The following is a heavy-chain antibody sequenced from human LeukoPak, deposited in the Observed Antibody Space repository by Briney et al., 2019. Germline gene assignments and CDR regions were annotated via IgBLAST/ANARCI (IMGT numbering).Heavy chain of an antibody. D-gene: IGHD4-17*01. CDR3: ARISAYGDYYFDY. J-gene: IGHJ4*02. V-gene: IGHV2-70*01. Sequence: SGPALVKPTQTLTLTCTFSGFSLITSGMCVSWIRQPPGKALEWLALIDWDDDNYYSTSLKTRLTISKDTFKNQVVLTMTNMDPVDTATYYCARISAYGDYYFDYWGQGTLVTVSS. CDR1: GFSLITSGMC. CDR2: IDWDDDN.